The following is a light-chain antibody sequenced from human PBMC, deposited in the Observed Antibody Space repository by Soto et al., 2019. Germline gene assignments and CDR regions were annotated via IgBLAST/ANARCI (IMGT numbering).Light chain of an antibody. Sequence: EIVLTQSPGTLSLSPGERATLSCRASQIVGGDTLAWFQQRPGQAPRLVIYGASNRAAGIPDRFSDSGSGTDFTLTVSRLEPEDFAMYYCQQYHWAPDTFGQGTRLEMK. CDR2: GAS. CDR1: QIVGGDT. CDR3: QQYHWAPDT. J-gene: IGKJ5*01. V-gene: IGKV3-20*01.